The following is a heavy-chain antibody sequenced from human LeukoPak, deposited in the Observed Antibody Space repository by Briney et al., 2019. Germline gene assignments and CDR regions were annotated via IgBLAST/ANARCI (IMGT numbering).Heavy chain of an antibody. Sequence: QAGGSLRLSCAASGFTFSGYAMSWVRQAPGKGLEWVSVIYSGGSTDYADSVKGRFTISRDNSKNTLYLQMNSLRAEDTAVYYCARAYDYVPYMDVWGKGTTVTISS. V-gene: IGHV3-23*03. CDR2: IYSGGST. CDR3: ARAYDYVPYMDV. J-gene: IGHJ6*03. D-gene: IGHD3-16*01. CDR1: GFTFSGYA.